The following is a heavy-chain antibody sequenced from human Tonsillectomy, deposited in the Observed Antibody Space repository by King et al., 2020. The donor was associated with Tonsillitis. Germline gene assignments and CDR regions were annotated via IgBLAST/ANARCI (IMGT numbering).Heavy chain of an antibody. CDR3: ARLPDGAATYFDY. CDR1: VGSISSSSYY. J-gene: IGHJ4*02. CDR2: FDYSGST. V-gene: IGHV4-39*01. D-gene: IGHD1-26*01. Sequence: QLQESGPGLVKPSETLSLTCTVSVGSISSSSYYWGWIRQPPGKGREWVGRFDYSGSTYYNPSRKSRVTISVDTSTNQFSLKLSSVTAADTAVYYCARLPDGAATYFDYWGQGTLVTVSS.